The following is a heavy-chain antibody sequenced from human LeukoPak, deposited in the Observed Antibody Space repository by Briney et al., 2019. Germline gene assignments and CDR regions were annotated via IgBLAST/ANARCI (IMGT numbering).Heavy chain of an antibody. D-gene: IGHD6-19*01. CDR1: GFTFSSYA. J-gene: IGHJ4*02. V-gene: IGHV3-23*01. CDR2: ISGSGGST. CDR3: ATQRLVLSRIDY. Sequence: GGSLRLSCAASGFTFSSYAMSWVRQAPGKGLDGVSAISGSGGSTYYADSVKGRFTISRDNSKNTLYLQMNSLRAEDTAVYYCATQRLVLSRIDYWGQGTLVTVSS.